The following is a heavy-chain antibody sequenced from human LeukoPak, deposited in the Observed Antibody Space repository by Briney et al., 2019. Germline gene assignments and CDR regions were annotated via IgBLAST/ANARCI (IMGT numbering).Heavy chain of an antibody. V-gene: IGHV4-59*01. CDR2: IYHTGTT. J-gene: IGHJ6*03. D-gene: IGHD3-16*02. CDR3: ARDRSTYDYVWGSYRPYYYYYMDV. CDR1: GGSISSYY. Sequence: SETLSLTCTVSGGSISSYYWSWIRQPPGKGLEFIGYIYHTGTTNYNPSLKSRVTISVDTSKNQFSLKLSSVTAADTAVYYCARDRSTYDYVWGSYRPYYYYYMDVWGKGTTVTVSS.